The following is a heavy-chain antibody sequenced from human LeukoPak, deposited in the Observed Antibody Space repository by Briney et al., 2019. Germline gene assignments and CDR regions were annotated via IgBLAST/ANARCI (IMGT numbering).Heavy chain of an antibody. Sequence: GGSLRLSCAASGFTFSSYGMHWVRQAPGKGLEWVAVIWYDESNKYCADSVKGRFTISRDNSRNTLYLQMNSLRAEDTAVYYCARGWGVSGWSYYFDYWGQGTLVTVSS. CDR3: ARGWGVSGWSYYFDY. V-gene: IGHV3-33*01. D-gene: IGHD6-19*01. J-gene: IGHJ4*02. CDR1: GFTFSSYG. CDR2: IWYDESNK.